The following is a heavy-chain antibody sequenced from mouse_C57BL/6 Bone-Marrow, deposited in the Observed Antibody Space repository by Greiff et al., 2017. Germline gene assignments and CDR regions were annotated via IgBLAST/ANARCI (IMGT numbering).Heavy chain of an antibody. CDR3: ARHQGYFDY. CDR1: GYAFTNYL. Sequence: QVQLQQSGAELVRPGTSVKVSCKASGYAFTNYLIEWVKQRPGQGLEWIGVINPGSGGTNYNEKFKGKATLTADKSSSTAYMQRSSLTSEDSAVYFCARHQGYFDYWGQGTTLTVSS. CDR2: INPGSGGT. V-gene: IGHV1-54*01. J-gene: IGHJ2*01.